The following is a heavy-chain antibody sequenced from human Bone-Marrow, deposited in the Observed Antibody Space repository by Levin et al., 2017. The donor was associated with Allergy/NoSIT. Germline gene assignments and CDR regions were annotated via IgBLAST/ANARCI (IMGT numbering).Heavy chain of an antibody. Sequence: GGSLRLSCAASGFTFSSYGMHWVRQAPGKGLEWVAVISYDGSNKYYADSVKGRFTISRDNSKNTLYLQMNSLRAEDTAVYYCAKDQRGGSGSLDYWGQGTLVTVSS. V-gene: IGHV3-30*18. J-gene: IGHJ4*02. D-gene: IGHD3-10*01. CDR2: ISYDGSNK. CDR1: GFTFSSYG. CDR3: AKDQRGGSGSLDY.